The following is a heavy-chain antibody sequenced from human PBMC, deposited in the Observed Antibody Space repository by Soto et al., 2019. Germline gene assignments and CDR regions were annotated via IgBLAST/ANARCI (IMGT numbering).Heavy chain of an antibody. CDR2: INHSGST. CDR1: GGSFSGYY. D-gene: IGHD3-3*01. V-gene: IGHV4-34*01. J-gene: IGHJ4*02. Sequence: SAILSLTCAVYGGSFSGYYWSWIRQPPGKGVEWIGEINHSGSTNYNPSLKSRVTISVDKSKNQFSLKLSSVTAADTAVYYCARVGRYYDFWSGYRYYYFDYWGQGTLVT. CDR3: ARVGRYYDFWSGYRYYYFDY.